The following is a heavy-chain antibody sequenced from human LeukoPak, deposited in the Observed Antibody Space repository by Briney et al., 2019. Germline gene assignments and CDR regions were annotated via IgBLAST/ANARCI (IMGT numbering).Heavy chain of an antibody. CDR1: GGSISSSSYY. J-gene: IGHJ4*02. CDR3: AITSTIFGVVISP. CDR2: IYYSGST. Sequence: SSETLSLTCTVSGGSISSSSYYWGWLRQPPGKGPEWIGSIYYSGSTYYNPSLKSRVTISVVTSKNQFSLKLSSVTAADTAVYYCAITSTIFGVVISPGGQGTLVTVSS. V-gene: IGHV4-39*01. D-gene: IGHD3-3*01.